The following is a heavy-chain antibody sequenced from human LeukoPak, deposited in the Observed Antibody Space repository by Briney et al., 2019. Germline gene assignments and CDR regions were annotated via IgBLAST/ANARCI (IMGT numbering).Heavy chain of an antibody. Sequence: GGSLRLSCAASGFTFNTYSMSWVRQAPGKGLEWVSAISGSGGTTYYADSVKGRFTISRDNSKNTLYLQMNSLRAEDTAVYYCAKYSRPPSIDYWGQGALVTVSS. CDR1: GFTFNTYS. CDR3: AKYSRPPSIDY. J-gene: IGHJ4*02. V-gene: IGHV3-23*01. D-gene: IGHD6-13*01. CDR2: ISGSGGTT.